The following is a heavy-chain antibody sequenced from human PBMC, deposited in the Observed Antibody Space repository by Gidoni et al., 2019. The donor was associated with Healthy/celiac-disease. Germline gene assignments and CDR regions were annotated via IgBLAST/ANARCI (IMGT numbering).Heavy chain of an antibody. V-gene: IGHV1-2*02. J-gene: IGHJ6*02. D-gene: IGHD2-2*01. CDR1: GYTFTGYS. CDR2: INPNSGGT. CDR3: ARELYQLGPIVYYYYGMDV. Sequence: QVQLVQSGAEVQKPGASVQVSCKASGYTFTGYSMHWVRQAPGQGLEWMGWINPNSGGTNYAQKFQGRVTMTRDTSISTAYMELSRLRSDDTAVYYCARELYQLGPIVYYYYGMDVWGQGTTVTVSS.